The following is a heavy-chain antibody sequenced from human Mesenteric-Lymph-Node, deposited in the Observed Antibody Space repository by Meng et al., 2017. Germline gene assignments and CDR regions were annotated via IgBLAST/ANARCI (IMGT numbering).Heavy chain of an antibody. CDR2: MSYDGSNK. CDR1: GFTFSRYG. D-gene: IGHD5-18*01. J-gene: IGHJ4*02. V-gene: IGHV3-30*18. CDR3: AKDHGYTAMVTGWGY. Sequence: QVQLVEPGGGVVQPGRSLRLSCAASGFTFSRYGMDWFRQAPGKGLEWVELMSYDGSNKYYGDSVKGRFTISRDNSKHTLYLQMNSVRAEETAVYYCAKDHGYTAMVTGWGYWGQGTLVTVSS.